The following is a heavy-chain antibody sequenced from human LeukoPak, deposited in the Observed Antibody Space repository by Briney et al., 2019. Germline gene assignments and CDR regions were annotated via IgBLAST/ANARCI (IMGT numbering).Heavy chain of an antibody. J-gene: IGHJ4*02. Sequence: GGSLRLFCAACGFTFRRYAMSWVRQAPGEGLEWVSAISGSGGSTYYADSLKGRFPISRDNSKNTLYLQMNSLTAEDTAVYYCAKDYGSGTYPDYWGQGTLVTVSS. CDR2: ISGSGGST. CDR3: AKDYGSGTYPDY. CDR1: GFTFRRYA. V-gene: IGHV3-23*01. D-gene: IGHD3-10*01.